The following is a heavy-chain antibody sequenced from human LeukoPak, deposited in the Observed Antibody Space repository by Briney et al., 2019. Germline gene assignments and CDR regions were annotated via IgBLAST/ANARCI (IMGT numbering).Heavy chain of an antibody. CDR3: AKDQGPSILWFGDCSRGKYGMDV. CDR2: ISGSGGST. Sequence: PGGSLRLSCAASGFTFSRYAMSWVRQAPGKGLEWGSAISGSGGSTYYADAVKRRFTISRDNSKNTLYLQMNSLRAEETAVYYCAKDQGPSILWFGDCSRGKYGMDVWGKGTTVTVSS. V-gene: IGHV3-23*01. D-gene: IGHD3-10*01. CDR1: GFTFSRYA. J-gene: IGHJ6*04.